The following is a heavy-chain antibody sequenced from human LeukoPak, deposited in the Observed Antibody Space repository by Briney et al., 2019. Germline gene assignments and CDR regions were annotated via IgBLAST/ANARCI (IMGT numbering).Heavy chain of an antibody. V-gene: IGHV4-39*01. D-gene: IGHD1-26*01. J-gene: IGHJ4*02. CDR3: ARFSKTLVGATGGDY. Sequence: SETLSLTCTVSGASISSSTDYWGWIRQPPGKGLEWIANIYYSGSTNYNPSLKSRVTISVDTSKNQFSLKLSSVTAADTAVYYCARFSKTLVGATGGDYWGQGTLVTVSS. CDR2: IYYSGST. CDR1: GASISSSTDY.